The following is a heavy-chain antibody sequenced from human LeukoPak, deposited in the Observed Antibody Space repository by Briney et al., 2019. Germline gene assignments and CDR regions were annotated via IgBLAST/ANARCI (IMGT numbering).Heavy chain of an antibody. CDR3: ASLSGMGWVCSSTSCLDY. Sequence: SETLSLTCAVSGGSIINSNWWSWVRQPPGKGLEWIGEIDHSGSTSYNPSLKSRVTMSVDRSQNQFSLRLSTVTAADTAVYYCASLSGMGWVCSSTSCLDYWGQGTLVTVSS. V-gene: IGHV4-4*02. CDR1: GGSIINSNW. J-gene: IGHJ4*02. D-gene: IGHD2-2*01. CDR2: IDHSGST.